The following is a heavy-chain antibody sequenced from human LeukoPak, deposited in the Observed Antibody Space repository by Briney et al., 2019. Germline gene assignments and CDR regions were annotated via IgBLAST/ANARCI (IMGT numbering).Heavy chain of an antibody. CDR1: GGSSSGYY. Sequence: PSETLSLTCAVYGGSSSGYYWSWIRQPPGKGLGWIGEINHSGSTNYNPSLKSRVTISVDTSKNQFSLKLSSVTAADTAVYYCASLGDYGAFDYWGQGTLVTVSS. V-gene: IGHV4-34*01. D-gene: IGHD4-17*01. J-gene: IGHJ4*02. CDR2: INHSGST. CDR3: ASLGDYGAFDY.